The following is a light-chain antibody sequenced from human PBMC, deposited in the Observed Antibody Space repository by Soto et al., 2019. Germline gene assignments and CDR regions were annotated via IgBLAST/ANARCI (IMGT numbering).Light chain of an antibody. CDR2: RNN. V-gene: IGLV1-47*01. CDR1: SSNIGTNY. J-gene: IGLJ7*01. CDR3: AGWDDSLHGLL. Sequence: QSVLTQPPSASGTPGQRVTISCSGGSSNIGTNYVYWYQQLPGTAPKLLIYRNNLRPSGVPDRFSASKSGTSASLAISGLRSEDEGDYFCAGWDDSLHGLLFGAGTQLTLL.